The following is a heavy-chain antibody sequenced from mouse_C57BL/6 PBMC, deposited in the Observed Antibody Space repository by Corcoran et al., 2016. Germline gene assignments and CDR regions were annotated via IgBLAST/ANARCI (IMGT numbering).Heavy chain of an antibody. V-gene: IGHV1-26*01. J-gene: IGHJ1*03. CDR2: INPNNGGT. D-gene: IGHD2-1*01. Sequence: EVQLQQSGPELVKPGASVKISCKASGYTFTDYYMNWVKQSHGKSLEWIGDINPNNGGTSYNQKFKGKATLTVDKSSSTAYMELRSLTSEDSAVYYCARGDGNYPRVWYFDVWGTGTTVTVSS. CDR1: GYTFTDYY. CDR3: ARGDGNYPRVWYFDV.